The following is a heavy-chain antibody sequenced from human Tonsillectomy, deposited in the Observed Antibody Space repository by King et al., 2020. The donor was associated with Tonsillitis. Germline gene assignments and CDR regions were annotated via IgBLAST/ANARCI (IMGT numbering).Heavy chain of an antibody. CDR2: ISNSNM. D-gene: IGHD1-26*01. Sequence: VQLVESGGGLVKPGGSLRLSCAASGFTFSDYYMSWIRQAPGKGLEWVSYISNSNMYYADSVKGRFTISRDNAKNSLYLQMNSLRAEDTAVYYCARDYPYDQSSFDYWGQGTLVTVSS. CDR1: GFTFSDYY. V-gene: IGHV3-11*01. J-gene: IGHJ4*02. CDR3: ARDYPYDQSSFDY.